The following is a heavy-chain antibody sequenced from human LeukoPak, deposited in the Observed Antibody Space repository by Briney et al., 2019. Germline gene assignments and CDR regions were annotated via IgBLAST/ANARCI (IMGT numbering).Heavy chain of an antibody. CDR2: IIPIFGTA. J-gene: IGHJ4*02. D-gene: IGHD3-10*01. Sequence: GASVKVSCKASGGTFSSYAISWVRQAPGQGLEWMGGIIPIFGTANYAQKFQGRVTMTGDMSTSTVYMELSSLRSEDTAVYYCARDLVRKSGFGELGFDYWGQGTLVTVSS. V-gene: IGHV1-69*06. CDR3: ARDLVRKSGFGELGFDY. CDR1: GGTFSSYA.